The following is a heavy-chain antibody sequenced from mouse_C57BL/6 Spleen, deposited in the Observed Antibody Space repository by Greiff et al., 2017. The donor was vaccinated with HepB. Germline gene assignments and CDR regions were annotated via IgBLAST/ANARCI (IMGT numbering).Heavy chain of an antibody. Sequence: ESGAELVRPGASVKMSCKASGYTFTSYNMHWVKQTPRQGLEWIGAIYPGNGDTSYNQKFKGKATLTVDKSSSTAYMQLSSLTSEDSAVYFCARSYYGSSYGYFDVWGTGTTVTVSS. CDR1: GYTFTSYN. CDR2: IYPGNGDT. D-gene: IGHD1-1*01. CDR3: ARSYYGSSYGYFDV. J-gene: IGHJ1*03. V-gene: IGHV1-12*01.